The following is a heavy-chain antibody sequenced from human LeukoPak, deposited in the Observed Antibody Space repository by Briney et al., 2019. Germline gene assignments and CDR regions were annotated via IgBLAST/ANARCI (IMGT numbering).Heavy chain of an antibody. V-gene: IGHV3-7*01. D-gene: IGHD2-15*01. CDR2: IKPDGSEK. J-gene: IGHJ5*02. CDR1: GFTFSSYW. Sequence: GGSLRLSCAASGFTFSSYWMSWVRQAPGKGREWVANIKPDGSEKYYVDSVKGRFTISRDNAKNSLYLQMNSLSAEDTAIYYCARVVAAPPTYNWFDPWGQGTLVTVSS. CDR3: ARVVAAPPTYNWFDP.